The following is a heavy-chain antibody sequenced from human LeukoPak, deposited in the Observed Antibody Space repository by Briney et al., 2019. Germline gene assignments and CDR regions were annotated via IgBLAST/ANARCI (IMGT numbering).Heavy chain of an antibody. V-gene: IGHV3-74*01. CDR1: GFTFINYW. J-gene: IGHJ5*02. CDR2: INTDGRST. Sequence: GGSLRLFCAASGFTFINYWMHWVRQAPGKGLVWVSRINTDGRSTYYADSVKGRFTISRDNAKNTLYLQMNSLRAEDTALYYCAEEEGYWFDPWGQGTLVTVSS. CDR3: AEEEGYWFDP.